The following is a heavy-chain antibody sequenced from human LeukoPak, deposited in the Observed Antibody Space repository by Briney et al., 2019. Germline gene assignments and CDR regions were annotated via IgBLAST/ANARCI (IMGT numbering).Heavy chain of an antibody. D-gene: IGHD6-19*01. V-gene: IGHV2-5*02. CDR2: IYWDDDK. CDR3: AYSERSGWNLKFDY. Sequence: ESGPTLVKPTQTLTLTCTFSGLSLNTSGVGVGWIRQPPGKALEWLALIYWDDDKRYRASLKSRLTITKDTSKNQVVLAMTNMDPVDTATYFCAYSERSGWNLKFDYWGQGTLVTVSS. CDR1: GLSLNTSGVG. J-gene: IGHJ4*02.